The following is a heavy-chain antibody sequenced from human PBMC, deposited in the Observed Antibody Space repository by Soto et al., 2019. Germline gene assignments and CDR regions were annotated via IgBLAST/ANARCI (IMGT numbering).Heavy chain of an antibody. CDR1: GFTFGDSY. J-gene: IGHJ5*02. D-gene: IGHD2-15*01. Sequence: GGSLRLSCAGSGFTFGDSYMSWIRQAPGKGLEWLSYISPGSRYPAYADSVKGRLTISRDNARRSLFLQMTSLTAEDTAMYYCVRGGGGGLFDPWGQGTMVTVSS. CDR2: ISPGSRYP. V-gene: IGHV3-11*06. CDR3: VRGGGGGLFDP.